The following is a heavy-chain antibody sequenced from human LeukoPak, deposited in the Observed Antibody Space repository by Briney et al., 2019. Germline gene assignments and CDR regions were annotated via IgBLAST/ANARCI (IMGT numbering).Heavy chain of an antibody. CDR2: INPNSGAI. Sequence: ASVTVSCKASGYTLTVYYIHWVRQAPGQGRGGMGWINPNSGAIDYAQRFQGRVTVTRDTSISTAYMQLSGLRSDDTAVYYCARDRGDDFWGGFDYWGQGTLVTVSS. CDR1: GYTLTVYY. J-gene: IGHJ4*02. V-gene: IGHV1-2*02. D-gene: IGHD3-3*01. CDR3: ARDRGDDFWGGFDY.